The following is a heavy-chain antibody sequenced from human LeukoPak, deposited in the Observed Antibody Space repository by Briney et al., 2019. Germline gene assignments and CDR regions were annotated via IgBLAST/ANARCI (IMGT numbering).Heavy chain of an antibody. D-gene: IGHD6-19*01. CDR2: ISSSSSDI. J-gene: IGHJ4*02. Sequence: GGTLRLSCAASGFTFSSYSMNWVRQAPGKGLEWVSSISSSSSDIYYADSMKGQFTISRDNAKNSLYLQMNSLRAEDTAVYYCAMNSSVAGTFIGYWGQGTLVTVSS. V-gene: IGHV3-21*01. CDR3: AMNSSVAGTFIGY. CDR1: GFTFSSYS.